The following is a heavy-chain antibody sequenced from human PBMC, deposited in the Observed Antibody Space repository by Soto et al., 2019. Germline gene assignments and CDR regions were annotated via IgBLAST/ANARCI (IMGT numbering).Heavy chain of an antibody. Sequence: VQLVESGGGLVQPGGSLRLSCAASGFTFSSYEMNWVRQAPGKGLEWVSYISSSGRTMYYADSVKGRFTISRDNAKNSLYLQMNSLRAEDTAVYYCARVSAMENFDYWGQGTLVTVSS. J-gene: IGHJ4*02. D-gene: IGHD5-18*01. CDR2: ISSSGRTM. CDR1: GFTFSSYE. CDR3: ARVSAMENFDY. V-gene: IGHV3-48*03.